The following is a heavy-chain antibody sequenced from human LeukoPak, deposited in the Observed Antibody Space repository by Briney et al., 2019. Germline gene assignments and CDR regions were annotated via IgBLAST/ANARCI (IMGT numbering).Heavy chain of an antibody. Sequence: ETLSLTCTVSGGSISSSSYYWGWIRQPPGKGLEWVSLIYSGGSTYYADSVKGRFTISRDNSKNTLYLQMNSLRAEDTAVYYCAREKGYSDNWFDTWGQGTLVTVSS. CDR2: IYSGGST. CDR1: GGSISSSSYY. V-gene: IGHV3-66*01. CDR3: AREKGYSDNWFDT. J-gene: IGHJ5*02. D-gene: IGHD6-13*01.